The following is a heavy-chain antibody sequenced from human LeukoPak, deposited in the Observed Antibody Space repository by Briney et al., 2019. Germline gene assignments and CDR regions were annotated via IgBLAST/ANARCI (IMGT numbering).Heavy chain of an antibody. CDR3: AKDQDYGDYVLDY. J-gene: IGHJ4*02. CDR1: GFTFSSYG. CDR2: ISYDGSNK. D-gene: IGHD4-17*01. V-gene: IGHV3-30*18. Sequence: GGSLRLSCAASGFTFSSYGMHWVRQAPGKGLEWVAVISYDGSNKYYADSVKGRFTISRDNSENTPYLQMNSLRAEDTAVYYCAKDQDYGDYVLDYWGQGTLVTVSS.